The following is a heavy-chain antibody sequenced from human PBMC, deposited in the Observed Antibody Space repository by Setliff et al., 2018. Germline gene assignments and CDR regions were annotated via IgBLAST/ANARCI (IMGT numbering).Heavy chain of an antibody. J-gene: IGHJ1*01. Sequence: ASVKVSCKASGYTFTNYGINWVRQAPGQGLEWMGWISPYYGSTNYAQKFQGRVTMTTDTSTSTAYMELTSLRPDDTAVYYCARAYCGGDCYNRQLEYFQHWGQGTLVTVSS. CDR1: GYTFTNYG. V-gene: IGHV1-18*01. D-gene: IGHD2-21*02. CDR3: ARAYCGGDCYNRQLEYFQH. CDR2: ISPYYGST.